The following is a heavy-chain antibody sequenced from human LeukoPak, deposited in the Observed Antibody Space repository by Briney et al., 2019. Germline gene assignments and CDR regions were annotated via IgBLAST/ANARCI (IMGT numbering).Heavy chain of an antibody. CDR3: ARGPYSSSLGGIDY. V-gene: IGHV4-4*07. CDR2: ISTSGST. Sequence: PSETLSLTCTVSGGSIRSYYWSWIPQPAGQGLEWIGRISTSGSTNNNPSLTSRGTLSVDTSKNQFSLKLSSLTAADTAVYYCARGPYSSSLGGIDYWGQGTLVSVSS. CDR1: GGSIRSYY. D-gene: IGHD6-13*01. J-gene: IGHJ4*02.